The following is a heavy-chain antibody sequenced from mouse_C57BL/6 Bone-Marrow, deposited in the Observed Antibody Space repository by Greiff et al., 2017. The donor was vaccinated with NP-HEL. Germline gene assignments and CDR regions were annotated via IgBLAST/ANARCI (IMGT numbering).Heavy chain of an antibody. J-gene: IGHJ4*01. Sequence: EVQVVESGGGLVKPGGSLKLSCAASGFTFSSYAMSWVRQTPEKRLEWVATISDGGSYTYYPDNVKGRFTISRDNAKNNLYLQMSHLKAEDTAMYYCARDLGPYAMDDWGQGTSVTVSS. V-gene: IGHV5-4*01. CDR2: ISDGGSYT. CDR3: ARDLGPYAMDD. CDR1: GFTFSSYA.